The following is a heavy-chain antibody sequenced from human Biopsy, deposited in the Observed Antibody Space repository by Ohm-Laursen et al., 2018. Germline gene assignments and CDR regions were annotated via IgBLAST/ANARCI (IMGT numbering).Heavy chain of an antibody. CDR3: ARSVGIMAAPIDY. V-gene: IGHV3-69-1*01. Sequence: LRLSCTASGFAFRSSWMYWVRHGPGKGLEWVSNINSVGTIYYADSVRGRFTISRDNAKNSLYLQMNSLRVEDTAVYYCARSVGIMAAPIDYWGQGTLVTVSS. CDR2: INSVGTI. CDR1: GFAFRSSW. D-gene: IGHD3-16*01. J-gene: IGHJ4*02.